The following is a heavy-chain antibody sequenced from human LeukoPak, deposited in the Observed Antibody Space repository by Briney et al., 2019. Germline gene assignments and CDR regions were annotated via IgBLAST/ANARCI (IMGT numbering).Heavy chain of an antibody. J-gene: IGHJ4*02. CDR2: INPSGGST. Sequence: ASVKVSCKASGYSFTNYYMHWVRQAPGQGLEWMGIINPSGGSTSYAQKFQGRVTMTRDTSTSTVYMELSSLRSEDTAVYYCARDFGVVRSEYHFDYWGQGTLVTVSS. V-gene: IGHV1-46*01. CDR3: ARDFGVVRSEYHFDY. CDR1: GYSFTNYY. D-gene: IGHD3-3*01.